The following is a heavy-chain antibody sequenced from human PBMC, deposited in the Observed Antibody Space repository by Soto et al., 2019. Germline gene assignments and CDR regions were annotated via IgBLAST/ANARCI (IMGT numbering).Heavy chain of an antibody. D-gene: IGHD3-16*02. CDR1: GYTFTSYY. CDR2: INPSGGST. CDR3: ARDRYGRIVSNWFDP. Sequence: QVQLVQSGAEVKKPGASVKVSCKASGYTFTSYYMHWVRQAPGQGLEWMGIINPSGGSTSYAQKFQGRVTMTRDTSTNTVYMELSSLRSEDTAVYYCARDRYGRIVSNWFDPWGQGTLVTVSS. J-gene: IGHJ5*02. V-gene: IGHV1-46*01.